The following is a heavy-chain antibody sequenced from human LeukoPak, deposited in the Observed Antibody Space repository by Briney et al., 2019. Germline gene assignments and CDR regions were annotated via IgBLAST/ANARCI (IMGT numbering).Heavy chain of an antibody. D-gene: IGHD4-17*01. J-gene: IGHJ4*02. V-gene: IGHV3-30*02. CDR2: IRYDGSNE. CDR3: ARGHTAVTRHFDF. Sequence: GGSLRLSCAASGFTFTGYPMHWVRPPPGKGLEWVAFIRYDGSNEYYADSVKGRFTISRDDAKNLLYLDMNSLRAEDTAVYYCARGHTAVTRHFDFWGQGTLVTVSS. CDR1: GFTFTGYP.